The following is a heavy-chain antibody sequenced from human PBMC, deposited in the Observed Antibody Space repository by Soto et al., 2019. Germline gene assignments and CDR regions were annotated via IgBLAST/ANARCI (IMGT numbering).Heavy chain of an antibody. Sequence: SETLSLTCTVSGGSISSYYWSWIRQPPGKGLEWIGYIYYSGSTNYNPSPKSRVTISVDTSKNQFSLKLSSVTAADTAVYYCAGGGWGSSSGPFDYWGQGTLVTVSS. CDR1: GGSISSYY. CDR2: IYYSGST. V-gene: IGHV4-59*01. CDR3: AGGGWGSSSGPFDY. J-gene: IGHJ4*02. D-gene: IGHD6-6*01.